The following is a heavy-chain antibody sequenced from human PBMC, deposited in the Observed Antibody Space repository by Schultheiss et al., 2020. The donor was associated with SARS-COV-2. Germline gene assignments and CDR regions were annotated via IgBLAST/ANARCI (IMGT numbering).Heavy chain of an antibody. J-gene: IGHJ3*02. V-gene: IGHV3-30*01. D-gene: IGHD1-26*01. CDR2: ISYDGSNK. CDR1: GFTFSSYA. Sequence: GGSLRLSCAASGFTFSSYAMHWVRQAPGKGLEWVAVISYDGSNKYYADSVKGRFTISRDNSKNTLYLQMNSLRAEDTAVYYCARDLGGGSYSLPHGAFDIWGQGTMVTVSS. CDR3: ARDLGGGSYSLPHGAFDI.